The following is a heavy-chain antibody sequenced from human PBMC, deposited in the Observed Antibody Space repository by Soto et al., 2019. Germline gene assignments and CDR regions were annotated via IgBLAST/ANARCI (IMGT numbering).Heavy chain of an antibody. CDR2: TYYRSKYYN. V-gene: IGHV6-1*01. J-gene: IGHJ4*02. D-gene: IGHD6-19*01. CDR3: ARGGTALAASFDY. CDR1: GDSVSSDSAA. Sequence: SQTLSLTCVISGDSVSSDSAAWNWIRQSPSRGLEWLGGTYYRSKYYNDNAAFVKSRITIKADTSKNHFSLQLNSVTPEDTAVYYCARGGTALAASFDYWSQGTLVTVSS.